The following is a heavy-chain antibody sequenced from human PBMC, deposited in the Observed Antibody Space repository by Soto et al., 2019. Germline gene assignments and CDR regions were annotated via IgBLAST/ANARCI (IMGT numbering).Heavy chain of an antibody. CDR3: AGDPDSHYNDSHASSYP. CDR2: IIPIIGII. J-gene: IGHJ5*02. V-gene: IGHV1-69*08. CDR1: GGTFSTYT. Sequence: QVQLVQSGAEVEKPGSSVKVSCKASGGTFSTYTITWVRQAPGQVLEWMGRIIPIIGIINYAQKFQGRVTITADKSTGTAYMELTRLRSDDTAVYYCAGDPDSHYNDSHASSYPWGQGTLVTVSS. D-gene: IGHD3-22*01.